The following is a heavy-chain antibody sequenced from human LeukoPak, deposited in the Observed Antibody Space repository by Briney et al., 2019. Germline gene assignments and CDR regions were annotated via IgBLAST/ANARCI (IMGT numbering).Heavy chain of an antibody. Sequence: TGGSLRLSCAASGFTFSSYSMNWARQAPGKGLEWVSSISSSSSYIYYADSVKGRFTISRDNAKNSLYLQMNSLRAEDTAVYYCARDLEDYYDSSGYYYWGQGTLVTVSS. J-gene: IGHJ4*02. CDR1: GFTFSSYS. CDR3: ARDLEDYYDSSGYYY. CDR2: ISSSSSYI. D-gene: IGHD3-22*01. V-gene: IGHV3-21*01.